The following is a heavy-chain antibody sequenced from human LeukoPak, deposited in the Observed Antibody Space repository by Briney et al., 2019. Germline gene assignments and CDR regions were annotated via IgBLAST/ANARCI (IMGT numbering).Heavy chain of an antibody. V-gene: IGHV4-34*01. J-gene: IGHJ4*02. CDR1: GGSFRGYY. CDR2: INHSGST. CDR3: ARGRGMTTVTPSSAFGY. Sequence: SETLSLTCAVYGGSFRGYYWSWVREPPGEGVEGSGEINHSGSTNYNPPLKSRVTISVDTSKNQFSLKLSSVTAADTAVYYCARGRGMTTVTPSSAFGYWGQGTLVTVSS. D-gene: IGHD4-17*01.